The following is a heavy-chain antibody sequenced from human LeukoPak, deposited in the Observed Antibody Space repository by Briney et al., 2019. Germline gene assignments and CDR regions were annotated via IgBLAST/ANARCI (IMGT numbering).Heavy chain of an antibody. CDR2: ISSSGSTI. V-gene: IGHV3-11*01. J-gene: IGHJ3*02. CDR3: ARDYSGGYYDSSGYYLPDAFDI. Sequence: GGSLRLPCAASGFTFSDYYMSWIRQAPGKGPEWVSYISSSGSTIYYADSVKGRFTISRDNAKNSLYLQMNSLRAEDTAVYYCARDYSGGYYDSSGYYLPDAFDIWGQGTMVTVSS. CDR1: GFTFSDYY. D-gene: IGHD3-22*01.